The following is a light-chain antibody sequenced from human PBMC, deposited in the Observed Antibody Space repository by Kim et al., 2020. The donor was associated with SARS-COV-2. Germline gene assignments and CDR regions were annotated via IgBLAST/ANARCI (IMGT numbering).Light chain of an antibody. CDR2: AAS. J-gene: IGKJ1*01. V-gene: IGKV1-39*01. Sequence: ASVGDGITITCRASQSIGNNLHWYQQKPGRAPKRRIYAASSRHSGVPSRFSGSGAGTDFTLTNSGLQPEDLAIYDCQQSYSIPWTCGQGTKVDIK. CDR3: QQSYSIPWT. CDR1: QSIGNN.